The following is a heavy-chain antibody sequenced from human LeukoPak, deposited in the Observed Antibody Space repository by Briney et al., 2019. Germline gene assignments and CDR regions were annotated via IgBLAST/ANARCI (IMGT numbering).Heavy chain of an antibody. Sequence: ASVKVTCKASGGTFSSYAISWVRQAPGQGLEWMGGIIPIFGTANYAQKFQGRVTITRDTSASAAYMELSSLRSEDTAVYYCARWVTSCGMDVWGQGTTVTVSS. J-gene: IGHJ6*02. V-gene: IGHV1-69*05. CDR1: GGTFSSYA. D-gene: IGHD2-2*01. CDR3: ARWVTSCGMDV. CDR2: IIPIFGTA.